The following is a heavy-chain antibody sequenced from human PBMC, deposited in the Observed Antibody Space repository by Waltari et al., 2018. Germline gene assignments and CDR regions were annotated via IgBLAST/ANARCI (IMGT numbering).Heavy chain of an antibody. D-gene: IGHD1-7*01. J-gene: IGHJ3*02. CDR1: GSTVSELS. Sequence: QVPLVQSGAEVKKPGASVKVSCKVSGSTVSELSMPWLRQAPGKGLEWMGGFDPEDGETIYAQKFQGRVTMTEDTSTDTAYMELSSLRSEDTAVYYCATDLTGTLLQAFDIWGQGTMVTVSS. CDR2: FDPEDGET. CDR3: ATDLTGTLLQAFDI. V-gene: IGHV1-24*01.